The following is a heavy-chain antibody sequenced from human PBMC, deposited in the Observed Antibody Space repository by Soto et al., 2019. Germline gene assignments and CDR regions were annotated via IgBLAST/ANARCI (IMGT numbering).Heavy chain of an antibody. CDR3: RSSSRYSTDV. Sequence: QLHLQESGPGLVKPSETLSLSCTVSGGSITSSSYWGWIRQPPGKGQEWIGSIYSTGNTYYNPSLKGRVTISADTSKNQFSLNLISVTASDTAVYYCRSSSRYSTDVWGQGTTVTVSS. J-gene: IGHJ6*02. D-gene: IGHD6-13*01. CDR1: GGSITSSSY. CDR2: IYSTGNT. V-gene: IGHV4-39*01.